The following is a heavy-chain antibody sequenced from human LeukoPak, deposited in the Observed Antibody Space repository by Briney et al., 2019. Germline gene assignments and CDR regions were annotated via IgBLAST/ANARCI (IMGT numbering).Heavy chain of an antibody. CDR3: ASEIAVAGPYYGMDV. D-gene: IGHD6-19*01. CDR2: IIPIFGTA. CDR1: GGTFSSYA. V-gene: IGHV1-69*13. J-gene: IGHJ6*02. Sequence: ASVKVSCKASGGTFSSYAISWVRQAPGQGLEWMGGIIPIFGTANYAQKLQGRVTITADESTSTAYMELSSLRSEDTAVYYCASEIAVAGPYYGMDVWGQGTTVTVSS.